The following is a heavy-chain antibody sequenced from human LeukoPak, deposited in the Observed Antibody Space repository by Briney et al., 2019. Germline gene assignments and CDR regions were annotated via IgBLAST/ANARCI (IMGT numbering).Heavy chain of an antibody. CDR3: ARVGSASYYYYYMDV. D-gene: IGHD2-15*01. V-gene: IGHV4-59*01. J-gene: IGHJ6*03. Sequence: PSETLSLTCTVSGGSISSYYWSWIRQPPGKGLEWIGYIYYSGSTNYNPSLKSRVTISVDTPKTQFSLKLSSVTAADTAVYYCARVGSASYYYYYMDVWGKGTTVTVSS. CDR2: IYYSGST. CDR1: GGSISSYY.